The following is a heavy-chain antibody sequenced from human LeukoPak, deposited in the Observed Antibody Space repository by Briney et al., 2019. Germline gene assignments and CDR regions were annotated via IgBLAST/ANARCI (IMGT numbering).Heavy chain of an antibody. J-gene: IGHJ4*02. V-gene: IGHV4-34*01. D-gene: IGHD5-12*01. Sequence: PSETLSLTCAVYGGSFSGYYWSWIGQPPGRGLEWIGEINHSGSTNYNPSLKSRVTISVDTSKNQFSLKLSSVTAADTAVYYCAIYSGYAFDYWGQGTLVTVSS. CDR3: AIYSGYAFDY. CDR2: INHSGST. CDR1: GGSFSGYY.